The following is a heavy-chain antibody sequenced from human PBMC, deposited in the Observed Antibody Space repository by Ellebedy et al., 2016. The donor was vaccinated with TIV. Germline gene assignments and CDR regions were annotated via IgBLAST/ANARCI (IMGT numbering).Heavy chain of an antibody. V-gene: IGHV4-34*01. J-gene: IGHJ3*02. CDR2: VHHSGST. D-gene: IGHD7-27*01. CDR1: GGSFSDYY. Sequence: MPSETLSLTCAVYGGSFSDYYWNWIRLRPGKGLEWIGEVHHSGSTKYNPSLASRVTISVDTPKNQVSLKPSSVTAADTAVYYCARSLGAYAFDIWGQGTMVTVSS. CDR3: ARSLGAYAFDI.